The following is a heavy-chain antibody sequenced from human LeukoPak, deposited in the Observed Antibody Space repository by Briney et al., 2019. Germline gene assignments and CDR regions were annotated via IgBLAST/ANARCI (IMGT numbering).Heavy chain of an antibody. CDR1: GGTFSSYA. J-gene: IGHJ4*02. Sequence: ASVKVSCKASGGTFSSYAISWVRQAPGQGLEWMGGIIPIFGTANYAQKFQGRVTITADESTSTAYMELSSLRSEDTAVYYCAGNYYGSGSQYYFDYWGQGTLVTVSS. CDR2: IIPIFGTA. V-gene: IGHV1-69*13. D-gene: IGHD3-10*01. CDR3: AGNYYGSGSQYYFDY.